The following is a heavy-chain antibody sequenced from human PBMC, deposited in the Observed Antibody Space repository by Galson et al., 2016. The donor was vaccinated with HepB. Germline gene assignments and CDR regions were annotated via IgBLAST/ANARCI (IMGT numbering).Heavy chain of an antibody. V-gene: IGHV3-21*01. D-gene: IGHD3-10*01. CDR1: GFIFTTYS. Sequence: SLRLSCAASGFIFTTYSMNWFRRAPGKGLQWVSSISSDGTYTHYADSVKGRFTVSSDNANNSLYLQMSSLRAEDTAVYYCAALQRVRELPFDFWGQGTLVTVSS. CDR2: ISSDGTYT. CDR3: AALQRVRELPFDF. J-gene: IGHJ4*02.